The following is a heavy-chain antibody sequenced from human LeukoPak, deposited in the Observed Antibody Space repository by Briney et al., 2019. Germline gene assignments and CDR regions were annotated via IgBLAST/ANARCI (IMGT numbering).Heavy chain of an antibody. CDR1: GGTFSSFA. CDR2: IIPIFGTA. J-gene: IGHJ4*02. D-gene: IGHD1-26*01. V-gene: IGHV1-69*13. Sequence: SVKVSCKASGGTFSSFAISWVRQAPGQGLEWMGGIIPIFGTANYAQKFQGRVTITADESTSTAYMELSSLRSEDTAVYYCARGPGGSYYFDYWGQGTLVTVSS. CDR3: ARGPGGSYYFDY.